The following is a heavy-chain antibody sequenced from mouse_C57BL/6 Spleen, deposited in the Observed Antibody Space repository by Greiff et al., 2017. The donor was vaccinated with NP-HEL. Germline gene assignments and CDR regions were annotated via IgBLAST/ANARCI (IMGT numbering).Heavy chain of an antibody. J-gene: IGHJ2*01. V-gene: IGHV1-66*01. CDR2: IYPGSGNT. Sequence: VQLQQSGPELVKPGASVKISCKASGYSFTSYYIHWVKQRPGQGLEWIGWIYPGSGNTKYNEKFKGKATLTADTSSSTAYMQLSSLTSEDSAVYYCARHDYDGFDYWGQGTTLTVSS. D-gene: IGHD2-4*01. CDR1: GYSFTSYY. CDR3: ARHDYDGFDY.